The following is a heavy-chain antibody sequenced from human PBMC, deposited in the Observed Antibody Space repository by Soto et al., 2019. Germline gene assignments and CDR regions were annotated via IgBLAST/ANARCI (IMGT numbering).Heavy chain of an antibody. V-gene: IGHV4-59*01. CDR1: GGSIGSYH. CDR2: VYYTGTT. D-gene: IGHD4-17*01. Sequence: QVLLQESGPGQVKPSETLSLTCTVSGGSIGSYHWSWVRQPPGKGLEWIASVYYTGTTNYNPSLGSRVTISIDAPGNRFSMEITSVTAADTANYYCARDTVLTGMFDFWGQGTLVTVSS. CDR3: ARDTVLTGMFDF. J-gene: IGHJ4*02.